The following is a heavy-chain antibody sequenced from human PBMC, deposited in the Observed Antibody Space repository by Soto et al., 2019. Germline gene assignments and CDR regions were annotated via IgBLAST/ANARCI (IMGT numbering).Heavy chain of an antibody. D-gene: IGHD3-3*01. Sequence: SETLSLTCAVYGGSFSGYYWSWIRQPPGKGLEWIGEINHSGSTNYNPSLKSRVTISVXXXXXXFXLXLXSXTAAXTAVYFCARDFAYFDSWGQGTLVTVSS. V-gene: IGHV4-34*01. CDR2: INHSGST. J-gene: IGHJ4*02. CDR3: ARDFAYFDS. CDR1: GGSFSGYY.